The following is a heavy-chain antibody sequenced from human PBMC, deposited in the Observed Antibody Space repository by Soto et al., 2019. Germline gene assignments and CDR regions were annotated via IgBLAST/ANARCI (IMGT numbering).Heavy chain of an antibody. V-gene: IGHV3-23*01. J-gene: IGHJ4*02. CDR3: AKGDSIFGVVIPHLDY. CDR1: GFTFRNYA. D-gene: IGHD3-3*02. Sequence: GGSLRLSCAASGFTFRNYAMNWVRQAPGKGLEWVSGISYSGGSTFYADSVEGRFTISRDDSKNTLFLQMNSLRAEDTAVYFCAKGDSIFGVVIPHLDYWGQGTLVTVSS. CDR2: ISYSGGST.